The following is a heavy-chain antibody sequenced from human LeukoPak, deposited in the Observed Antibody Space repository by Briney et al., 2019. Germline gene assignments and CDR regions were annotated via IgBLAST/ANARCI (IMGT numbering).Heavy chain of an antibody. J-gene: IGHJ3*01. CDR1: GFTFDDYA. V-gene: IGHV3-43D*03. Sequence: PGGSLRLSCAASGFTFDDYAMHWVRQAPGKGLEWVSLISWDGGSTYYVDSVKGRFTISRDNAKNSLFLQMNSLRADDTALYYCARGDFNDNGDYVDAFDVWGQGTMVTVSS. CDR2: ISWDGGST. D-gene: IGHD4-17*01. CDR3: ARGDFNDNGDYVDAFDV.